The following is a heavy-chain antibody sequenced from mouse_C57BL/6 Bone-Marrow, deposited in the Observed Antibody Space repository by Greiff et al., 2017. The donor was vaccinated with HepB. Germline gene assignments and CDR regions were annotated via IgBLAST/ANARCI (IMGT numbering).Heavy chain of an antibody. D-gene: IGHD1-1*01. CDR3: AKGELLRPDV. Sequence: EVQLQQSGPVLVKPGASVKMSCKASGYTFTDYYMNWVKQSHGKSLEWIGVINPYNGGTSYNQKFKGKATLTVDKSSSTAYMELNSLTSEDSAVYYCAKGELLRPDVWGTGTTVTVSS. J-gene: IGHJ1*03. V-gene: IGHV1-19*01. CDR1: GYTFTDYY. CDR2: INPYNGGT.